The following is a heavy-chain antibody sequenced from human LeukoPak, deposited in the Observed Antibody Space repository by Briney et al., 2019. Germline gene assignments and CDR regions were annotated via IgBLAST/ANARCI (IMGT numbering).Heavy chain of an antibody. CDR3: AKRHCSSTHCYAFDY. CDR2: ISGGGGST. D-gene: IGHD2-2*01. Sequence: GGSLRLSCATSGFTYSSCVMAWVRQAPGKGLGWVSSISGGGGSTYYADSVKGRFTLSRDNSMNTLYLQMNSLTAEDTAVYYCAKRHCSSTHCYAFDYWGQGTLVTDSS. CDR1: GFTYSSCV. J-gene: IGHJ4*02. V-gene: IGHV3-23*01.